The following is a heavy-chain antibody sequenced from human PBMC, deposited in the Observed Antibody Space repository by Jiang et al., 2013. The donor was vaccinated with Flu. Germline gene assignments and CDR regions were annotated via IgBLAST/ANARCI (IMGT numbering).Heavy chain of an antibody. CDR2: IYPGDSDT. Sequence: AEVKKPGESLKISCKGSGYSFTSYWIGWVRQMPGKGLEWMGIIYPGDSDTRYSPSFQGQVTISADKSISTAYLQWSSLKASDTAMYYCARGRCSGGSCYSFDYWGQGTLVTVSS. J-gene: IGHJ4*02. V-gene: IGHV5-51*01. CDR1: GYSFTSYW. D-gene: IGHD2-15*01. CDR3: ARGRCSGGSCYSFDY.